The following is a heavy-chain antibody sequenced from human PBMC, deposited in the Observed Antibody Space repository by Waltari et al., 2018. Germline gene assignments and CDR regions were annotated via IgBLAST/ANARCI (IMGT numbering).Heavy chain of an antibody. D-gene: IGHD3-10*01. CDR3: ARAGMVRGPYKRREDAFDI. CDR1: GGSFGGYY. J-gene: IGHJ3*02. CDR2: INHSGST. Sequence: QVQLQQWGAGLLKPSETLSLTCAVYGGSFGGYYWSWIRQPPRKGLEWIGEINHSGSTNYNPSLKSRVTISVDTSKNQFSLKLSSVTAADTAVYYCARAGMVRGPYKRREDAFDIWGQGTMVTVSS. V-gene: IGHV4-34*01.